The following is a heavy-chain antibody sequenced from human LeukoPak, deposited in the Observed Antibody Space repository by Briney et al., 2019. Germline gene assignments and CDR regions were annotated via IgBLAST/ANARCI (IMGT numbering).Heavy chain of an antibody. V-gene: IGHV4-39*07. J-gene: IGHJ4*02. CDR2: INYSGNT. CDR1: GGSISSSSYY. Sequence: PSETLSLTCTVSGGSISSSSYYWGWVRQPPGKGLEWTGSINYSGNTYYNPSLKSRVTMSVDTSKNQFSLKLSSVAAADTAAYYCARVGGSGYSQGYFDYWGQGTLVTVSS. D-gene: IGHD3-3*01. CDR3: ARVGGSGYSQGYFDY.